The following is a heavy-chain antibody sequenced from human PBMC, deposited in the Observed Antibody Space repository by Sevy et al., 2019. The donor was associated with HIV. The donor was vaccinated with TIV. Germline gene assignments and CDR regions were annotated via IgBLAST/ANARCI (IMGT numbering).Heavy chain of an antibody. D-gene: IGHD6-6*01. Sequence: SDTLSLTCTVSGGSISSGDYYWSWIRQPPGKGLEWIGYIYYSGSTYYNPSLKSRVTISVDTSKNQFSLKLSSVTAADTAVYYCARGGSELAGYWYFDLWGRGTLVTVSS. CDR1: GGSISSGDYY. CDR2: IYYSGST. V-gene: IGHV4-30-4*02. CDR3: ARGGSELAGYWYFDL. J-gene: IGHJ2*01.